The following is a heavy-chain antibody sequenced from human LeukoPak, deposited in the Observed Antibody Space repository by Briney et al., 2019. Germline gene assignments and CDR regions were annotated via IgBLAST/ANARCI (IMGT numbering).Heavy chain of an antibody. D-gene: IGHD3-22*01. Sequence: GGSLRLSCAASGFTFSSYWMSWVRQAPGKGLEWVANINQDGSEKYYVDSVKGRSTISRDNAKNSLYLQMNSLRAEDTAVYYCATTYYYDSSLDYWGQGTLVTVSS. CDR3: ATTYYYDSSLDY. CDR2: INQDGSEK. V-gene: IGHV3-7*01. CDR1: GFTFSSYW. J-gene: IGHJ4*02.